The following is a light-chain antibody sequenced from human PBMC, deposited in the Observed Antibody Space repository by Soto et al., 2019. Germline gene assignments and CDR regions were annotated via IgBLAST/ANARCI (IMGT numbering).Light chain of an antibody. Sequence: DIQMTQSPSTLSASVGDRVTITCRASQGIRNDLGWFQQKPGKAPNLLIYAASSLQSGVPSRFSGSGSGTDFTLTISSLQPDDFATYYCQQYNSYPLTFGGGTKVDIK. CDR3: QQYNSYPLT. CDR1: QGIRND. V-gene: IGKV1-17*01. J-gene: IGKJ4*01. CDR2: AAS.